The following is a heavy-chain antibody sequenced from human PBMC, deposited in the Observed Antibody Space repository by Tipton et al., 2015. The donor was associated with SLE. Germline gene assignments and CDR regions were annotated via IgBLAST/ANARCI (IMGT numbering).Heavy chain of an antibody. CDR2: IDHNGSI. V-gene: IGHV4-39*07. CDR1: GASISGSTSY. D-gene: IGHD1-26*01. Sequence: TLSLTCSVSGASISGSTSYWGWIRQSPGKGLEWIGSIDHNGSINDNPSLKRRVTMSVDRSKNQFSLNLSSVTAADTAVYYCAREVGKGYYFDYWGQGILVTVSS. CDR3: AREVGKGYYFDY. J-gene: IGHJ4*02.